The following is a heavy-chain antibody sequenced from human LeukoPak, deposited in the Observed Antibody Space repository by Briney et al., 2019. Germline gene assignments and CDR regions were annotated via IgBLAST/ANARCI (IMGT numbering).Heavy chain of an antibody. CDR1: GFTFSSYS. V-gene: IGHV3-21*01. J-gene: IGHJ4*02. Sequence: PGGSLRLSCADSGFTFSSYSMNWVRQAPGKGLEWVSSISSSSSYIYYADSVKGRFTISRDNSENTLSLQRNSLRAEDTAVYYCAKDLGYCSSSTCLSIDYWGQGTLVTVSS. CDR2: ISSSSSYI. D-gene: IGHD2-2*01. CDR3: AKDLGYCSSSTCLSIDY.